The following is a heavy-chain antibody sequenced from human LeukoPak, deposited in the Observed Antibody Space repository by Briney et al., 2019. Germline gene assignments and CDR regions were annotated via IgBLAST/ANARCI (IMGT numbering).Heavy chain of an antibody. D-gene: IGHD3-22*01. CDR2: ISWNSGSI. V-gene: IGHV3-9*03. CDR1: GFTFDDYA. J-gene: IGHJ4*02. CDR3: AKSGTSGYAFDY. Sequence: GRSLRLSCAASGFTFDDYAMHWVRQAPGKGLEWVSGISWNSGSIGYADSVKGRFTISRDDAKNSLYLQMNSLRAEDMALYYCAKSGTSGYAFDYWAREPWSPSPQ.